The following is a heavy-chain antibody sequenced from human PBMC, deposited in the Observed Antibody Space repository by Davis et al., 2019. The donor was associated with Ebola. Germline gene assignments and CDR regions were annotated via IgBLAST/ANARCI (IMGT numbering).Heavy chain of an antibody. Sequence: AASVKVSCKASGYTFNSHGISWVRQAPGQGLEWMGWISAYNGNTNYAQKLQGRVTMTTDTSTSTAYMELRSLRSDDTAVYYCARAGVFSGSYPLDYWGQGTLVTVSS. V-gene: IGHV1-18*01. CDR1: GYTFNSHG. CDR2: ISAYNGNT. CDR3: ARAGVFSGSYPLDY. J-gene: IGHJ4*02. D-gene: IGHD1-26*01.